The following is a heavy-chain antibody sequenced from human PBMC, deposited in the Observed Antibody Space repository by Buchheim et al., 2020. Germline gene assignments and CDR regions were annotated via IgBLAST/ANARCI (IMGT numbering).Heavy chain of an antibody. CDR1: GLSLRNIGVS. CDR3: ARENDYKALDS. V-gene: IGHV2-70*15. J-gene: IGHJ4*02. D-gene: IGHD4-11*01. Sequence: QVSLRESGPAQVRTTETLTLTCTVSGLSLRNIGVSVSWIRQPPGKPLQWLARIDWDDGKYYNTSLETRLTVSKRTSKQQVGLTVTNVDPADTATYYCARENDYKALDSWGQGTL. CDR2: IDWDDGK.